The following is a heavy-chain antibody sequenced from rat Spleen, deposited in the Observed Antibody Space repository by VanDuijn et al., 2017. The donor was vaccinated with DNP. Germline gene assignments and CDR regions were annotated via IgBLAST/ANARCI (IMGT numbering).Heavy chain of an antibody. V-gene: IGHV3-3*01. D-gene: IGHD1-1*01. CDR2: INSAGRT. Sequence: EVQLQESGPGLVEPSQSLSLTCSVTGHSITNSYRWNWIRKFPGNRLEWMGYINSAGRTYYNPSLKGRIPITRDTSRNQFFLQVISGTTEDTATYYCASTQFSGDVNWFGYWGQGTLVTVSS. CDR1: GHSITNSYR. CDR3: ASTQFSGDVNWFGY. J-gene: IGHJ3*01.